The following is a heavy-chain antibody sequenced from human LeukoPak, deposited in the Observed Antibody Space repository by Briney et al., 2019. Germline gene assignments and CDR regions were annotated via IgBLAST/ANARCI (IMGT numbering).Heavy chain of an antibody. Sequence: GGSLRLSCAASGFTVSNNYMAWVRQAPGKGLEWASVIDSDGSTYYADSVKGRFTISRDNSKNTLFLQMNSLGAEDTAVYYCARTYGDYDYYYGLDVWGQGTTVTVSS. V-gene: IGHV3-66*01. CDR1: GFTVSNNY. D-gene: IGHD4-17*01. J-gene: IGHJ6*02. CDR3: ARTYGDYDYYYGLDV. CDR2: IDSDGST.